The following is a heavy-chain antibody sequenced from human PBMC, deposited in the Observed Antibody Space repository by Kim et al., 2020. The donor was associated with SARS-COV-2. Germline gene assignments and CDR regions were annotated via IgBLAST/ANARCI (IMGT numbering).Heavy chain of an antibody. CDR1: GFTFSSYT. CDR3: AMAYDSWAYLNWFDP. CDR2: ISYDGSSK. J-gene: IGHJ5*02. D-gene: IGHD3-10*01. V-gene: IGHV3-30*04. Sequence: GGSLRLSCVASGFTFSSYTMHWVRRAPGKGLEWVALISYDGSSKYYADSVKGRFTISRDNSKNTLYLQMNSLRLEDTALYYCAMAYDSWAYLNWFDPWGQGTLVTVSS.